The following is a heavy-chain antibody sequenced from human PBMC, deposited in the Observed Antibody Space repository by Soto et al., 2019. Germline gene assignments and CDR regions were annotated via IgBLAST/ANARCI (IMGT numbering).Heavy chain of an antibody. CDR1: GFTFSSYA. J-gene: IGHJ6*02. CDR2: ISGSGGST. V-gene: IGHV3-23*01. D-gene: IGHD5-12*01. CDR3: AKPKGLSGYEFTYYYYGMDV. Sequence: GGSLSLSCAASGFTFSSYAMSWVRQAPGKGLEWVSAISGSGGSTYYADSVKGRFTISRDNSKNTLYLQMNSLRAEDTAVYYCAKPKGLSGYEFTYYYYGMDVWGQGTTVTVSS.